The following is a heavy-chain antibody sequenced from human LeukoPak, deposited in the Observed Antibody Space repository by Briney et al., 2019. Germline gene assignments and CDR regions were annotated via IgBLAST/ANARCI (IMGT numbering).Heavy chain of an antibody. Sequence: SVKVSCKASGGTFSSYAISWVRQAPGQGLEWMGGIIPIFGTANYAQKFQGRVTITADESTSTAYMELSSLRSEDTAVYYCARDRGSGCSSTSCYRGYYYYYMDVWGKGTTVTVSS. V-gene: IGHV1-69*01. D-gene: IGHD2-2*02. CDR2: IIPIFGTA. CDR1: GGTFSSYA. J-gene: IGHJ6*03. CDR3: ARDRGSGCSSTSCYRGYYYYYMDV.